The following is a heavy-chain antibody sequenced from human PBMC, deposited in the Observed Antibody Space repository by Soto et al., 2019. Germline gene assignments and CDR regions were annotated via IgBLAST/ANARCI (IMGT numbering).Heavy chain of an antibody. CDR3: AKDKRYNWNDGTYYFDY. V-gene: IGHV3-23*01. CDR2: ISDSGGST. D-gene: IGHD1-20*01. Sequence: GGSLRLSCAASGFTLSNYAMNWVRQAPGKGLEWVSSISDSGGSTYYADSVKGRFTISRDNSKNTLYLQMNSLRAEDTAVYYCAKDKRYNWNDGTYYFDYWGQGTLVTVSS. CDR1: GFTLSNYA. J-gene: IGHJ4*02.